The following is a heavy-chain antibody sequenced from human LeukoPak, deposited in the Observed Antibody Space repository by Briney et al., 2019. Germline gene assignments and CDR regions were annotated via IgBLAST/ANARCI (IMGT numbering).Heavy chain of an antibody. CDR3: ARHRPHTDSNSVADYYFDY. J-gene: IGHJ4*02. CDR1: GYGFTTYW. Sequence: GESLKISCKGSGYGFTTYWIGWVRQMPGKGLEWMGIIYPGDSGTKYSPSFQGQVTISADKAISTAYLQWSNLKASDTAMYYCARHRPHTDSNSVADYYFDYWGQGTLVTVSS. CDR2: IYPGDSGT. V-gene: IGHV5-51*01. D-gene: IGHD6-19*01.